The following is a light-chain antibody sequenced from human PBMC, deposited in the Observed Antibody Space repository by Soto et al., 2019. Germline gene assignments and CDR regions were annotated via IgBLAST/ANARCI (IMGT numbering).Light chain of an antibody. J-gene: IGKJ3*01. CDR3: QLYGDSPPFA. CDR2: GAS. CDR1: QSVSYNY. V-gene: IGKV3-20*01. Sequence: EIVLTQSPGTLSLSPGERVTLSCRASQSVSYNYLAWYRQKPGQAPRLLIYGASRRVAGVPDRFSGSGSGPDVTHTISRLEPEDFAVYYCQLYGDSPPFAFGPGTNVEIK.